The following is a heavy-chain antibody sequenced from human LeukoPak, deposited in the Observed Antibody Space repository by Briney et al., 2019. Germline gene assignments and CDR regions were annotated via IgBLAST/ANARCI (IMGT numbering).Heavy chain of an antibody. CDR1: GFTFNTYA. J-gene: IGHJ6*02. CDR2: ISDSGGRT. CDR3: ASKGGMDV. V-gene: IGHV3-23*01. Sequence: GGSLRLFCAASGFTFNTYAMTWVRQAPGKGLEWASAISDSGGRTYYADSVKGRFTISRDNSKSTLYLQMNSLRAEDTAVYYCASKGGMDVWGQGTTVTVSS.